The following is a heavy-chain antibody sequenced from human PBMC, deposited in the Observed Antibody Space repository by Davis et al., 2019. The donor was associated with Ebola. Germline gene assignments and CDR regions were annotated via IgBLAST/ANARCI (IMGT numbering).Heavy chain of an antibody. Sequence: GGSLRLSCAASGFTFSSYAMHWVRQAPGKGLEWVAVISYDGSNKYYADSVKGRFTISRDNSKNTLYLQMNSLRAEDTAVYYCAKDPGEGWGQGTLVTVSS. CDR1: GFTFSSYA. CDR2: ISYDGSNK. V-gene: IGHV3-30-3*01. J-gene: IGHJ4*02. CDR3: AKDPGEG. D-gene: IGHD3-10*01.